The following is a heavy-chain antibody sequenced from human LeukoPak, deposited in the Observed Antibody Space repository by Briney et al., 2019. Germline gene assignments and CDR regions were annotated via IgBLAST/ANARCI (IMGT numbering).Heavy chain of an antibody. CDR3: AKRVVPAADYYFDY. CDR2: ISGGGGNT. Sequence: PGGSLRLSCAASGFTFSNFAMSWSRQVPGKGLESVSLISGGGGNTYYADSVKGRFTISRDNSKNTLYLQMNSLRAEDTAVYYCAKRVVPAADYYFDYWGQGTLVTVSS. J-gene: IGHJ4*02. CDR1: GFTFSNFA. V-gene: IGHV3-23*01. D-gene: IGHD2-2*01.